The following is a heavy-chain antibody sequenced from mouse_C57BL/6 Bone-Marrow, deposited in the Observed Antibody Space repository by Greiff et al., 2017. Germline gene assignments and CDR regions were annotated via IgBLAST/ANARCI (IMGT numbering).Heavy chain of an antibody. J-gene: IGHJ2*01. V-gene: IGHV1-81*01. CDR1: GYTFTSSG. CDR2: IYPRSGNT. Sequence: VQLQQSGAELARPGASVKLSCKASGYTFTSSGISWVKQRTGQGLEWIGEIYPRSGNTYYNEKFKGKATLTADKSSSTAYMALRSLTSEDSAVDFCARGLITTVVARAYWGQGTTLTVSS. D-gene: IGHD1-1*01. CDR3: ARGLITTVVARAY.